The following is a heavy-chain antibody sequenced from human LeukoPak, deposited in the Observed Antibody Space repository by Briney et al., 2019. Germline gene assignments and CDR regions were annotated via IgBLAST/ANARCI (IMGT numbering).Heavy chain of an antibody. V-gene: IGHV4-31*03. D-gene: IGHD6-13*01. Sequence: SSETLSLTCTVSGGSISSGGYYWSWIRQHAGKGLEWIGYIYYSGSTYYNPSLKSRVTISVDTSKNQFSLKLSSVTAADTAVYYCARAGMGSSDAFDIWGQGTMVTVSS. CDR2: IYYSGST. CDR1: GGSISSGGYY. CDR3: ARAGMGSSDAFDI. J-gene: IGHJ3*02.